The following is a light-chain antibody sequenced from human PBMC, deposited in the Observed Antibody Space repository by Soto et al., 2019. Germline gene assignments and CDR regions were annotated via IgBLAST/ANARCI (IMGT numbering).Light chain of an antibody. CDR3: SSHTSGSTRV. J-gene: IGLJ1*01. V-gene: IGLV2-14*01. CDR2: EVT. Sequence: ALTQPASVSGSPGQSIAISCTGTFSDVGGYDYVSWYQQHPDKAPKLMIYEVTKRPSGVSNRFSGSKSGNTASLTISGLQPEDEADYYCSSHTSGSTRVFGSGTKVTVL. CDR1: FSDVGGYDY.